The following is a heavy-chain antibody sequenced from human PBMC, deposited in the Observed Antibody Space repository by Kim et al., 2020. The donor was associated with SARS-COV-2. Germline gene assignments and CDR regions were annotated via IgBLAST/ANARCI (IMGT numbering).Heavy chain of an antibody. V-gene: IGHV3-23*01. Sequence: GGSLRLSCAASGFTFSNYAMNWVRQAPGKGLEWVSSINSRADDTYYSGSVKGRFTISRDNSETLYLQMNSLRADDTALYYCAKYLMTLDAFDIWGQGTMVTVSS. CDR3: AKYLMTLDAFDI. D-gene: IGHD2-8*01. CDR1: GFTFSNYA. J-gene: IGHJ3*02. CDR2: INSRADDT.